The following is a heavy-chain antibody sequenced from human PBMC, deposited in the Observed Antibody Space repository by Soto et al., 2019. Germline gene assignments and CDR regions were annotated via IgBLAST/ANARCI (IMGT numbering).Heavy chain of an antibody. Sequence: QVQLVQSGAEVKKPGASVKVSCKASGYTFTSYAMHWVRQAPGQRLEWMGWINAGNGNTKYSQKFQGRVPITRDTSGRTAHRELSSLNYEDTAVYYCGGRGYKSYYQYDVDVWGQGTTVTVPS. J-gene: IGHJ6*02. CDR2: INAGNGNT. V-gene: IGHV1-3*01. CDR1: GYTFTSYA. CDR3: GGRGYKSYYQYDVDV. D-gene: IGHD5-18*01.